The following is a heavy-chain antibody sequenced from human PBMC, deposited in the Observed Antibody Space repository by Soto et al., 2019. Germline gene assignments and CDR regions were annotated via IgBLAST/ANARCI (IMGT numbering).Heavy chain of an antibody. CDR1: GGSISSGGYS. D-gene: IGHD4-17*01. CDR2: IYHSGST. V-gene: IGHV4-30-2*01. CDR3: ARGQTTVTTLDY. J-gene: IGHJ4*02. Sequence: QLQLQESGSGLVKPSQTLSLTCAVSGGSISSGGYSWYWIRQPPGKGLEWIGYIYHSGSTYYNPSLKSRVTISVDRSKNQFSLKLSSVTAADPAVYYCARGQTTVTTLDYWGQGTLVTVSS.